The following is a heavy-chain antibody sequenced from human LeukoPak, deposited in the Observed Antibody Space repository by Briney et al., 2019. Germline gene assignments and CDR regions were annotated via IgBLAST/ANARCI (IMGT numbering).Heavy chain of an antibody. J-gene: IGHJ5*02. V-gene: IGHV1-18*01. CDR3: ARAGIAAAGYGP. D-gene: IGHD6-13*01. CDR2: LSPYSGNT. Sequence: ASVKVSCKTSGYTFTTYGLSWVRQAPGQGLEWVGWLSPYSGNTNYAQKFQGRVTMTRDTSISTAYMELSRLRSDDTAVYYCARAGIAAAGYGPWGQGTLVTVSS. CDR1: GYTFTTYG.